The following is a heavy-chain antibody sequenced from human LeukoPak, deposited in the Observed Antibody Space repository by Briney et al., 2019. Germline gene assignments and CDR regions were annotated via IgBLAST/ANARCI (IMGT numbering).Heavy chain of an antibody. J-gene: IGHJ5*02. CDR1: GASISSYY. D-gene: IGHD1/OR15-1a*01. Sequence: SETLSLTCTVSGASISSYYWSWIRQPPGKGLEWIGYIYTSGSTNYNPSLTSRVTISVDTSKIQFSLKLSSVTAADTAVYYCARLFSPNKFDPWGQGTLVTVSS. CDR2: IYTSGST. CDR3: ARLFSPNKFDP. V-gene: IGHV4-4*09.